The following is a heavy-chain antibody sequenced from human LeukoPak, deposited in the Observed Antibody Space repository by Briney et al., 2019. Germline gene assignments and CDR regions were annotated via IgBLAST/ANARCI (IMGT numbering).Heavy chain of an antibody. J-gene: IGHJ6*03. CDR1: GYTFTGYH. V-gene: IGHV1-2*02. CDR3: ARTFYYGSGRARYMDV. D-gene: IGHD3-10*01. CDR2: SNPDSSGT. Sequence: ASVKVSCNASGYTFTGYHMHWVRQGPGQGLEWMGWSNPDSSGTDYAKKFQSRVTMTRDTSISTAYMELSRLRSDDTAMYYCARTFYYGSGRARYMDVWGKGTTVTVSS.